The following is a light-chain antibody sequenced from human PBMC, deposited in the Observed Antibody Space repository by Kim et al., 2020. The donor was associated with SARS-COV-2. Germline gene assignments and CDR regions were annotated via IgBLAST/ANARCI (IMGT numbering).Light chain of an antibody. J-gene: IGKJ2*01. V-gene: IGKV1-27*01. CDR3: QKYNTVTYT. CDR2: AAS. CDR1: QVISTY. Sequence: SASVGDRVTITSRASQVISTYLAWYQQKPGKVPKLLIYAASALQSGVPSRFGGSGSGTDFTLTISSLQPEDVATYFCQKYNTVTYTFGQGTKLEI.